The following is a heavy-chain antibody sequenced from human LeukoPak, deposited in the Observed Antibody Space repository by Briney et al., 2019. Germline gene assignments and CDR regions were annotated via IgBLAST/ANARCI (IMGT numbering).Heavy chain of an antibody. CDR1: GFTSSSYE. V-gene: IGHV3-48*03. CDR3: ARDRRLTFGGVIVPFDY. CDR2: ISSSGDTI. Sequence: PGGSLRLSCADSGFTSSSYEMNWVRQAPGKGLEWVSYISSSGDTIYYADSVKGRFTIFRDNAKNSLYLQMNSLRAEDTGLYYCARDRRLTFGGVIVPFDYWGQGTLVTVSS. D-gene: IGHD3-16*02. J-gene: IGHJ4*02.